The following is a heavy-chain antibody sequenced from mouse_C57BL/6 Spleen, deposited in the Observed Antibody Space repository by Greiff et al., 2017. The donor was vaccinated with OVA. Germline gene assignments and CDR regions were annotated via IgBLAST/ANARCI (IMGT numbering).Heavy chain of an antibody. CDR1: GYTFTSYW. J-gene: IGHJ2*01. CDR2: IDPSDSYT. V-gene: IGHV1-50*01. CDR3: ARKYYGSSPPDY. D-gene: IGHD1-1*01. Sequence: VQLQQPGAELVKPGASVKLSCKASGYTFTSYWMQWVKQRPGQGLEWIGEIDPSDSYTNYNQKFKGKATLTVDTSSSTAYMQLSSLTSEDSAVYYCARKYYGSSPPDYWGQGTTPTVSS.